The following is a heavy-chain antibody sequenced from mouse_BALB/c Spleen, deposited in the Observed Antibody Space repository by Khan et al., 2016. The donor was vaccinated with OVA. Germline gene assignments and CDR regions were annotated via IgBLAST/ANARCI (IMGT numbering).Heavy chain of an antibody. CDR2: IWSGGST. J-gene: IGHJ3*01. V-gene: IGHV2-2*02. D-gene: IGHD2-4*01. Sequence: QVQLKQSGPGLVQPSQSLSITCTVSGFSLNNYSVHWVRQSPGKGLEWLGVIWSGGSTDYNAAFISRLTISKDNSRSQVFFKMNSLQPNDTAIYYCARRGKDYGRGALFAYWGQGTLVTVSA. CDR3: ARRGKDYGRGALFAY. CDR1: GFSLNNYS.